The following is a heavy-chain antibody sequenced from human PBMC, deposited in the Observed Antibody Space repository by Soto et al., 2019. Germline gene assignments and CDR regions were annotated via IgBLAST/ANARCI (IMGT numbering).Heavy chain of an antibody. V-gene: IGHV1-69*02. D-gene: IGHD2-21*02. CDR2: IIPILGIA. CDR3: AGGDPSYYYYMDV. J-gene: IGHJ6*03. Sequence: SVEVSCKTSGGTFRSYTSSWVRQAPGQGLEWMGRIIPILGIANYAQKFQGRVTITADKSTSTAYMELSSLRSEDTAVYYCAGGDPSYYYYMDVWGKGTTVTVSS. CDR1: GGTFRSYT.